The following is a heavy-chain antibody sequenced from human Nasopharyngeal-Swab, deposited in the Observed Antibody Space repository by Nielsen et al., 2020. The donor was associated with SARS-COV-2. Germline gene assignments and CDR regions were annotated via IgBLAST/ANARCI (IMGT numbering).Heavy chain of an antibody. D-gene: IGHD4-23*01. V-gene: IGHV1-24*01. J-gene: IGHJ4*02. CDR3: ATVWRWGHIAIDY. CDR2: FDHEDGET. Sequence: SVKVSCKVSGYTLTELSMHWVRQAPGKGLEWMGGFDHEDGETIYAQKFQGRVTMTEDTSTDTAYMELSSLRSEDTAVYYCATVWRWGHIAIDYWGQGTLVTVSS. CDR1: GYTLTELS.